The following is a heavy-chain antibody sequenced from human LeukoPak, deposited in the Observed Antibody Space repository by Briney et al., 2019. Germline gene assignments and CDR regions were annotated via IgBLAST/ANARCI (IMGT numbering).Heavy chain of an antibody. CDR3: ARCETGSWFDP. CDR1: GYKFIDFG. CDR2: ISGYNGKT. Sequence: APVKASCKASGYKFIDFGITWVRQAPGQGLEWMGWISGYNGKTNYAQKFQDRVTMTTDTSTSTVYLELRSLRSDDTAVYYCARCETGSWFDPWGRGTLVTVSS. V-gene: IGHV1-18*01. D-gene: IGHD1-14*01. J-gene: IGHJ5*02.